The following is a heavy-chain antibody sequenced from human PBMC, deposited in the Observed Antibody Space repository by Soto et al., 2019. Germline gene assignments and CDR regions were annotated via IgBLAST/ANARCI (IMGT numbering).Heavy chain of an antibody. V-gene: IGHV5-51*01. CDR3: ARHKSSYYYDSSGYYGMDV. CDR1: GYSFTSYW. D-gene: IGHD3-22*01. J-gene: IGHJ6*02. Sequence: PGESLKISCKGSGYSFTSYWIGWVRQMPGKGLEWMGIIYPGDSDTRYSPSFQGQVTISADKSISTAYLQWSSLKASDTAMYYCARHKSSYYYDSSGYYGMDVWGQGTTVTVSS. CDR2: IYPGDSDT.